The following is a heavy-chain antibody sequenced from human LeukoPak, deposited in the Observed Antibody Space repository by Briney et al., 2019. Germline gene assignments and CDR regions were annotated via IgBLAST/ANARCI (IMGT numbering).Heavy chain of an antibody. J-gene: IGHJ4*02. D-gene: IGHD4-17*01. V-gene: IGHV4-59*01. CDR1: GGSISSYY. CDR3: ASGTVTNFDY. CDR2: IYYSGST. Sequence: SETLSLTCTVSGGSISSYYWSWLRQPPGKGLEWIGYIYYSGSTNYNPSLKSRVTISVDTSKNQFSLKLSSVTAADTAVYYCASGTVTNFDYWGQGTLVTVSS.